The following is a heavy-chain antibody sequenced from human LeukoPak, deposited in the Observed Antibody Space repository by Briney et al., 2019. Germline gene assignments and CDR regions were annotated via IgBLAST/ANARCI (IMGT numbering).Heavy chain of an antibody. CDR2: ISWNSGSI. J-gene: IGHJ4*02. Sequence: GRSPRLSCAASGFTLDDYAMHWVRQAPGKGLEWVSGISWNSGSIGYADSVKGRFTISRDNAKNSLYLQMNSLRAEDTALYYCAKSSYCSSTSCFFDYWGQGTLVTVSS. D-gene: IGHD2-2*01. CDR1: GFTLDDYA. V-gene: IGHV3-9*01. CDR3: AKSSYCSSTSCFFDY.